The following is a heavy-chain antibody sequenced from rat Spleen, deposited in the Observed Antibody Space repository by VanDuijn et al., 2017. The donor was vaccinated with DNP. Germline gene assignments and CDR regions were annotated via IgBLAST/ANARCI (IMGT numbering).Heavy chain of an antibody. CDR3: ARDRTGYFDY. D-gene: IGHD4-2*01. J-gene: IGHJ2*01. CDR2: IQSGGSP. V-gene: IGHV2-27*01. Sequence: QVQLKESGPGLVEPSQTLSLTCAVSGFSLTSYHVHWVRQPPGKGLEWMGRIQSGGSPDYNSALKSRLSISRDTSKSQVFLKMNSVQTEDTAMYFCARDRTGYFDYWGQGVMVTVSS. CDR1: GFSLTSYH.